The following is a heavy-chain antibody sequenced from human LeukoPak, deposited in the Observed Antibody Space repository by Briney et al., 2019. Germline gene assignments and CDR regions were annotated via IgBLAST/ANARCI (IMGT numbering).Heavy chain of an antibody. J-gene: IGHJ6*02. V-gene: IGHV3-30*04. D-gene: IGHD2-15*01. CDR3: ATLSGYF. CDR2: ISYDGSNK. CDR1: GFTFSSYA. Sequence: GGSLRLSCAASGFTFSSYAMHWVRQAPGKGLEWVAVISYDGSNKYYADSVKGRFTISRDNSKNTLYLQMNSLRAEDTAVYYCATLSGYFWGQGTTVTVSS.